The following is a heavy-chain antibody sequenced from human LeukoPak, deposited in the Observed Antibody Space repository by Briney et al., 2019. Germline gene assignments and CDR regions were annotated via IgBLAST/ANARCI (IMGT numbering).Heavy chain of an antibody. CDR1: GGSISSYY. CDR3: ARFGANPFGVFDI. V-gene: IGHV4-4*07. Sequence: SETLSLTCTVSGGSISSYYWSWIRQPAGKGLEWIGRIYTSGSTNYNPPLKSRVTMSVDTSKNQFSLTLNSVTAADTAVYHCARFGANPFGVFDIWGQGTMVTVSS. J-gene: IGHJ3*02. D-gene: IGHD3-10*01. CDR2: IYTSGST.